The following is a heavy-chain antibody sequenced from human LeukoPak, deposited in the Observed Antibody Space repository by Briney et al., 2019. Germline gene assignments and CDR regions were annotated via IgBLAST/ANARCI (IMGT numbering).Heavy chain of an antibody. CDR2: IWYDGSNK. CDR1: GFTFSSYG. Sequence: PGGSLRLSCAASGFTFSSYGMHWVRQAPGKGLEWVAVIWYDGSNKYYADSVKGRFTISRDNSKNTVYFQMNSLRAEDTAVYYCAVVVAATLSFDYWGQGILVTVSS. CDR3: AVVVAATLSFDY. J-gene: IGHJ4*02. D-gene: IGHD2-15*01. V-gene: IGHV3-33*01.